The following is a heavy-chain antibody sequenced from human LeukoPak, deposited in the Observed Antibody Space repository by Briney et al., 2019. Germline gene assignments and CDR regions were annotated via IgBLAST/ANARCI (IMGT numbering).Heavy chain of an antibody. V-gene: IGHV4-59*08. D-gene: IGHD5-12*01. CDR1: GGSISSYY. Sequence: SETLSLTCSVSGGSISSYYWSWIRQPPGKGLEWIGYIYSSGSTNYNPSLKSRVTISVDTSKNQFSLKLSSVTAADTAVYYCARQEVAFDYWGQGTLVTVSS. CDR3: ARQEVAFDY. CDR2: IYSSGST. J-gene: IGHJ4*02.